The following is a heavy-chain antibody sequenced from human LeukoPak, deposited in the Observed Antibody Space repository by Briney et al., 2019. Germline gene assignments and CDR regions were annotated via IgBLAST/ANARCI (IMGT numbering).Heavy chain of an antibody. Sequence: KASETLSLTCAVYGGSFSGYYWSWIRQPPGKGLEWIGEINHSGSTNYNPSLKSRVTISVDTSKNQFSLKLSSVTAADTAVYYCARGRRGYSSSWAAYYFDYWGQGTLVTVSS. V-gene: IGHV4-34*01. J-gene: IGHJ4*02. CDR2: INHSGST. CDR3: ARGRRGYSSSWAAYYFDY. CDR1: GGSFSGYY. D-gene: IGHD6-13*01.